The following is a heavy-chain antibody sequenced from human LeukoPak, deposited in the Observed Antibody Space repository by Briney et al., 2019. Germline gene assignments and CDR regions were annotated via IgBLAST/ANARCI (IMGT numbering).Heavy chain of an antibody. V-gene: IGHV3-15*01. Sequence: PGGSLRLSCAASGFTFSNAWMSWVRQAPGKGLEWVGRIKSKTDGGTTDYAAPVKGRFTISRDDSKNTLYLQMNSLKTEDTAVYYCTTELWFGELLMDYWAQGTLVTVSS. D-gene: IGHD3-10*01. CDR2: IKSKTDGGTT. J-gene: IGHJ4*02. CDR3: TTELWFGELLMDY. CDR1: GFTFSNAW.